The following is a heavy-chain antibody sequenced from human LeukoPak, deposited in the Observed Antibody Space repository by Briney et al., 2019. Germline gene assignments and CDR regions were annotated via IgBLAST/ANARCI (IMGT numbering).Heavy chain of an antibody. CDR3: ARSGTLTAYLH. D-gene: IGHD3-9*01. J-gene: IGHJ4*02. CDR2: IFYSGNP. V-gene: IGHV4-59*01. Sequence: SETLSLTCTVSGGSLSGSYWAWIRQPPGKGLEWIGYIFYSGNPNYNPSLKSRISMSVDTSKNQFSLNLNSVTAADTAVYYCARSGTLTAYLHWGQGALVTVPS. CDR1: GGSLSGSY.